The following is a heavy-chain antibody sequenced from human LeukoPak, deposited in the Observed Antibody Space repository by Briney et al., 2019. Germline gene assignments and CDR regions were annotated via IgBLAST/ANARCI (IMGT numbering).Heavy chain of an antibody. CDR1: GGSISSYY. V-gene: IGHV4-4*07. Sequence: SEALSLTCTVSGGSISSYYWSWIRQPAGKGLEWIGRIYTSGSTNYNPSLKSRVTMSVDTSKNQFSLKLSSVTAADTAVYYCARCGSSGPYYYGMDVRGQGTTVTVSS. J-gene: IGHJ6*02. CDR2: IYTSGST. D-gene: IGHD6-19*01. CDR3: ARCGSSGPYYYGMDV.